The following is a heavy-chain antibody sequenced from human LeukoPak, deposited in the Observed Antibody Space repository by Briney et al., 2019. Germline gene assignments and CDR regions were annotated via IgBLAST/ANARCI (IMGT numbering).Heavy chain of an antibody. CDR1: GFTFSDYY. D-gene: IGHD7-27*01. V-gene: IGHV3-11*01. CDR3: ARAALLTGGGYHFDS. CDR2: ISSDGGAM. Sequence: GGSLRLSCAASGFTFSDYYMTWIRQAPGRGLEWVSSISSDGGAMYYADSVKGRFTVSRDNARNSLYLQMNSLSAEDTAVYFCARAALLTGGGYHFDSWGQGTLVTVSS. J-gene: IGHJ4*02.